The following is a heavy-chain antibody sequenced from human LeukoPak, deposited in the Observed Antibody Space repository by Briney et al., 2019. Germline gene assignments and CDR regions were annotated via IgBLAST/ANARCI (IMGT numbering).Heavy chain of an antibody. CDR2: ISDSGGRT. CDR3: AQNGGGSGTYYTY. D-gene: IGHD3-10*01. V-gene: IGHV3-23*01. Sequence: GGSLRLSCAASRFTFSNYGMTWVRQAPGKGLEWVSPISDSGGRTYYADSVNGRFTISRDNSKNTLSLQMNNLRAEDSAMYYCAQNGGGSGTYYTYWGQGTLVIVSS. J-gene: IGHJ4*02. CDR1: RFTFSNYG.